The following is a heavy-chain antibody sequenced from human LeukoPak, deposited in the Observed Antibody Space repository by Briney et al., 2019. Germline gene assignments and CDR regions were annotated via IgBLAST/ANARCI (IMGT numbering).Heavy chain of an antibody. V-gene: IGHV1-69*13. J-gene: IGHJ6*03. CDR3: ARLAGIYYYYYMDV. CDR1: GYTFTSYA. Sequence: SVKVSCKASGYTFTSYAISWVRQAPGQGLEWMGGIIPIFGTANYAQKFQGRVTITADESTSTAYMELSSLRSEDTAVYYCARLAGIYYYYYMDVWGKGTTVTVSS. CDR2: IIPIFGTA. D-gene: IGHD3-3*02.